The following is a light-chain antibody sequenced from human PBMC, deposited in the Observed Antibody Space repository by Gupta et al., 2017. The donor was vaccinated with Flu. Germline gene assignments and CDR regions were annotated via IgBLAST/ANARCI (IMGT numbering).Light chain of an antibody. CDR3: QQADSFPGT. V-gene: IGKV1-12*01. CDR1: QGLGSR. CDR2: AAS. J-gene: IGKJ1*01. Sequence: IQMTQSPSSVSAFLGDRVTITCRASQGLGSRLAWYQQKPGRAPKLLLFAASRLQTGVPLRFSGSGSGTDFTLTINNLQPEDFAIYHCQQADSFPGTFGQGTKV.